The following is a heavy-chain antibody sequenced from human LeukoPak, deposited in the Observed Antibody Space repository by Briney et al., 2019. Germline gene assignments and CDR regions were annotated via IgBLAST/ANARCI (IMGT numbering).Heavy chain of an antibody. J-gene: IGHJ6*03. CDR1: GYSFTSYW. Sequence: PGESLKISCKGSGYSFTSYWIGWVRQMPGKGLEWMGIIYPGDSDTRYSPSFQGQVTISADKSISTAYLQWSSLKASDTAMYYCATSRDGYNLGDYYYYYVDVWGKGTTVTVSS. CDR2: IYPGDSDT. V-gene: IGHV5-51*01. CDR3: ATSRDGYNLGDYYYYYVDV. D-gene: IGHD5-24*01.